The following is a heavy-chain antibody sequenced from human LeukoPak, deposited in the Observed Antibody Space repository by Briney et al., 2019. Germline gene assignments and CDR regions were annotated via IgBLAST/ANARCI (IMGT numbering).Heavy chain of an antibody. CDR3: ARTQQLVLRSPLDP. J-gene: IGHJ5*02. V-gene: IGHV1-2*02. Sequence: ASVTVSCKASGYTFTGYYIHWVRQAPGQGLEWMGWINPNSGGTNYAQKFQGRVTMTRDTSISTAYMELSRLRSEDTAVYYCARTQQLVLRSPLDPWGQGTLVTVSS. D-gene: IGHD6-13*01. CDR2: INPNSGGT. CDR1: GYTFTGYY.